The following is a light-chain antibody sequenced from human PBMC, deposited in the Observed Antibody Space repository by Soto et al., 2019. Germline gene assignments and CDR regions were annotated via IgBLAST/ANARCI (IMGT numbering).Light chain of an antibody. Sequence: IQVTQSPSTLSASIGDRVTITCRASQTVYTWLAWYQQKPGTAPRLLIYDVSALKRGVPPRFSGSGSGTEFTLTISSLQPEDFATYYCQQLNSYPLTFGGGTKVDIK. V-gene: IGKV1-5*01. CDR3: QQLNSYPLT. CDR1: QTVYTW. J-gene: IGKJ4*01. CDR2: DVS.